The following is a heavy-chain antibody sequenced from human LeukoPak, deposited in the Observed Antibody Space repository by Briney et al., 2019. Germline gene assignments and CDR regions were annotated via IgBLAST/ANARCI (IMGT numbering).Heavy chain of an antibody. V-gene: IGHV1-2*06. Sequence: ASVKVSCKASGYTFTGYYMHWVRQAPGQGLEWMGRINPNSGGTNYAQKFQGRVTMTRDTSISTAYMELSRLRSDDTAVYYCARDQSLNAIFGVVIEPSDIWGQGTMVTVSS. D-gene: IGHD3-3*01. CDR3: ARDQSLNAIFGVVIEPSDI. CDR1: GYTFTGYY. J-gene: IGHJ3*02. CDR2: INPNSGGT.